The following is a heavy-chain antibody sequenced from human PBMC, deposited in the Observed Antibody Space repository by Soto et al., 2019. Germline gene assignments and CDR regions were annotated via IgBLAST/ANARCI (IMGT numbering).Heavy chain of an antibody. CDR1: GGTFSSYA. CDR3: ARKGRGYYYDSSGYGPMDV. D-gene: IGHD3-22*01. Sequence: ASVKVSCKASGGTFSSYAISWVRQAPGQGLEWMGGIIPIFGTANYAQKFQGRVTITADESTSTAYMELSSLRSEDTAVYYCARKGRGYYYDSSGYGPMDVWGQGTTVTVSS. V-gene: IGHV1-69*13. J-gene: IGHJ6*02. CDR2: IIPIFGTA.